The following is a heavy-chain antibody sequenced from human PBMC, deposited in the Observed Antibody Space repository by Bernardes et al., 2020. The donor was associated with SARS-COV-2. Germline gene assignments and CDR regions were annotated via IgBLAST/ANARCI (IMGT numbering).Heavy chain of an antibody. CDR2: IKSKPDGGTT. V-gene: IGHV3-15*01. J-gene: IGHJ3*01. D-gene: IGHD5-12*01. Sequence: GSLRLSCAASGFTFTNAWMSWVRQTPGKGLEWVGRIKSKPDGGTTDYAAPVKGRFTISRDDSKNTLFLQMNSLKTEDTGVYYCNTDPGGYDFEIRIDVWGQGTMVTVSS. CDR1: GFTFTNAW. CDR3: NTDPGGYDFEIRIDV.